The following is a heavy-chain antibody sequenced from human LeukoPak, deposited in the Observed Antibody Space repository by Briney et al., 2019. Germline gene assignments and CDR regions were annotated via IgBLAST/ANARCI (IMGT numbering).Heavy chain of an antibody. D-gene: IGHD2-2*01. V-gene: IGHV4-34*01. CDR3: ASQGYCSSTSCSAPVGY. J-gene: IGHJ4*02. Sequence: SETLSLTCAVYGGSFSGYYWSWIRQPPGKGLEWIGEINHSGSTNYNPSLKSRVTISVDTSKNQFSLKLSSVTAADTAVYYCASQGYCSSTSCSAPVGYWGQGTPVTVSS. CDR1: GGSFSGYY. CDR2: INHSGST.